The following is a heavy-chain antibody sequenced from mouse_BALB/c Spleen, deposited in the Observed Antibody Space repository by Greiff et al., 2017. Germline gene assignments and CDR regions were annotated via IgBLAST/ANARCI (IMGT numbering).Heavy chain of an antibody. J-gene: IGHJ2*01. D-gene: IGHD4-1*01. V-gene: IGHV1-14*01. CDR1: GYTFTSYV. Sequence: EVKLVESGPELVKPGASVKMSCKASGYTFTSYVMHWVKQKPGQGLEWIGYINPYNDGTKYNEKFKGKATLTSDKSSSTAYMELSSLTSEDSAVYYCARYMRPDWGYYFDYWGQGTTLTVSS. CDR3: ARYMRPDWGYYFDY. CDR2: INPYNDGT.